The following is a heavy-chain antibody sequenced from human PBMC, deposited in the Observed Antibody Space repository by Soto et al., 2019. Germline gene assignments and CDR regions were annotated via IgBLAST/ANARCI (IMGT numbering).Heavy chain of an antibody. CDR3: ARAEEVTANYYYGMDV. Sequence: SETLSLTCTVSGGSISSGGYYWSWIRQPPGKGLEWIGYIYYSGSTYYNPSLKSRVTISVDTSKNRFSLKLSSVTAADTAVYYCARAEEVTANYYYGMDVWGQGTTVTVSS. CDR1: GGSISSGGYY. J-gene: IGHJ6*02. D-gene: IGHD2-21*02. CDR2: IYYSGST. V-gene: IGHV4-30-4*01.